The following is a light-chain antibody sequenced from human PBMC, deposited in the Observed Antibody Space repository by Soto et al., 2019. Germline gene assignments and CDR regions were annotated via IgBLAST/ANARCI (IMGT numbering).Light chain of an antibody. J-gene: IGLJ2*01. Sequence: QSVLTQPASVSGSPGQSITISCTGSSSDVGTYNLVSWYQQHPGEAPRLMIYEGIKRPSGVSNRFSGSKSGNTASLTISGLQAEDEADYYCCSYADGPTSVVFGGGTKVTVL. CDR3: CSYADGPTSVV. CDR2: EGI. CDR1: SSDVGTYNL. V-gene: IGLV2-23*01.